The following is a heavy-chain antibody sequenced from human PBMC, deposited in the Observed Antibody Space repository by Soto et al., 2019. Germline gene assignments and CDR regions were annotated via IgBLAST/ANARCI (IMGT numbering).Heavy chain of an antibody. D-gene: IGHD4-17*01. CDR1: GFTFSSYA. CDR2: ISSSSSTI. Sequence: GGSLRLSCAASGFTFSSYAMSWVRQAPGKGLEWVSYISSSSSTIYYADSVKGRFTISRDNAKNSLYLQINSLRAEDTAVYYCARDGAVTTPDFYYYYYMDVWGKGTTVTVSS. CDR3: ARDGAVTTPDFYYYYYMDV. J-gene: IGHJ6*03. V-gene: IGHV3-48*01.